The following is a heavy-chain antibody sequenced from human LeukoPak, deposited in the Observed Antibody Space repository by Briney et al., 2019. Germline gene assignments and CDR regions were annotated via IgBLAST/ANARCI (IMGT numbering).Heavy chain of an antibody. V-gene: IGHV3-23*01. Sequence: GGSLRLSCAASGFTFSTSAMSWVRQAPGKGLEWVSTISGGGDSTYYADSVRGRFTISRDNSKNTLYLQMNSLRAEDTAVYYCAKFRVAPAAELDYWGQGTLVTVSS. CDR2: ISGGGDST. D-gene: IGHD2-2*01. J-gene: IGHJ4*02. CDR1: GFTFSTSA. CDR3: AKFRVAPAAELDY.